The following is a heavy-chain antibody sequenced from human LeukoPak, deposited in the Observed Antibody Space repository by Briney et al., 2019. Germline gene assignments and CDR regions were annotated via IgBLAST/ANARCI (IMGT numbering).Heavy chain of an antibody. CDR3: ARVIAAAGRYYYYYGMDV. Sequence: ASVKVSCTASGYTFTSYAMHWVSQAPGQRLEWMGWINAGNGNTKYSQKFQGRVTITRDTSASTAYMELSSLRSEDTAVYYCARVIAAAGRYYYYYGMDVWGQGTTVTVSS. CDR1: GYTFTSYA. V-gene: IGHV1-3*01. J-gene: IGHJ6*02. CDR2: INAGNGNT. D-gene: IGHD6-13*01.